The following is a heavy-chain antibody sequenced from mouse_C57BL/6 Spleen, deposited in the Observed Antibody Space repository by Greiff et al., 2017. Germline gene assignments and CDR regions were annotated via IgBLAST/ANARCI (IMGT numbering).Heavy chain of an antibody. CDR1: CYTFTSYW. Sequence: QVQLQQSGAELAKPGASVKLSCKASCYTFTSYWMHWLKQRPGPGLEWIGYINPSSGYTTYNQKFKDKATLTADKSSSTAYMQLSSLTYEDSAVYYCARGEETLGPFAYWGQGTLVTVSA. CDR2: INPSSGYT. V-gene: IGHV1-7*01. D-gene: IGHD4-1*01. CDR3: ARGEETLGPFAY. J-gene: IGHJ3*01.